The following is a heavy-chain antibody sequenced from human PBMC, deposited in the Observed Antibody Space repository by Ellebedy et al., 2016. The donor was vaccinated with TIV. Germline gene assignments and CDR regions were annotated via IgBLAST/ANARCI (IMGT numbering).Heavy chain of an antibody. CDR2: IYSGGST. J-gene: IGHJ4*02. CDR3: ARIVGDQDS. CDR1: GFTFSSYS. D-gene: IGHD1-26*01. V-gene: IGHV3-66*01. Sequence: GGSLRLSYAASGFTFSSYSMNWVRQAPGKGLEWVSVIYSGGSTYYADSVKGRFIVSGDNSKNTVYLQLNYLRVEDTAVYYCARIVGDQDSWGQGTLVRVST.